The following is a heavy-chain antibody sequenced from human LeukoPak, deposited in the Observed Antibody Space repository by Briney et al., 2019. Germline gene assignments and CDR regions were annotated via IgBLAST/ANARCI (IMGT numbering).Heavy chain of an antibody. V-gene: IGHV4-39*01. CDR2: IYYSGST. J-gene: IGHJ5*02. CDR1: GGSISSSSYY. Sequence: SETPSLTCTVSGGSISSSSYYWGWIRQPPGKGLEWIGSIYYSGSTYYNPSLKSRVTISVDTSKNQFSLKLSSVTAADTAVYHCARTILWFGETTAYNWFDPWGQGTLVTVSS. D-gene: IGHD3-10*01. CDR3: ARTILWFGETTAYNWFDP.